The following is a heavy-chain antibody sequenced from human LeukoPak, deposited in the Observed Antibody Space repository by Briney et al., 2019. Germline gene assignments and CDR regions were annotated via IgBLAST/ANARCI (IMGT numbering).Heavy chain of an antibody. J-gene: IGHJ6*02. CDR1: GGSISSYY. CDR2: IYYSGST. Sequence: SETLSLTCTVSGGSISSYYWSWIRQPPGKGLEWIGYIYYSGSTNYNPSLKSRVTISVDTSKNQFSLKLSSVTAADTAVYYCARVDKYYDILTGYYGYYGMDVWGQGTTVTVSS. CDR3: ARVDKYYDILTGYYGYYGMDV. D-gene: IGHD3-9*01. V-gene: IGHV4-59*01.